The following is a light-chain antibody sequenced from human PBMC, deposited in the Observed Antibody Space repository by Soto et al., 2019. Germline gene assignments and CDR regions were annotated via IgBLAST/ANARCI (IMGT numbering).Light chain of an antibody. CDR3: QQYASSPLT. Sequence: EIVLTQSPGTLSLSSGERATLSCRASQSVRSNYLAWYQQKLGQAPRLLIYVASSRATGIPDRFGGSGSGTDFTLIISRLEPEDFAVYSCQQYASSPLTFGGGTKVEIK. CDR2: VAS. V-gene: IGKV3-20*01. J-gene: IGKJ4*01. CDR1: QSVRSNY.